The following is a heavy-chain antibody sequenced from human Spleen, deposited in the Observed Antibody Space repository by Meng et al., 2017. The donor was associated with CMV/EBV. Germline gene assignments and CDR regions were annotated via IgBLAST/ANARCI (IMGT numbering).Heavy chain of an antibody. V-gene: IGHV4-31*03. D-gene: IGHD6-13*01. CDR3: ARAGVRQQRRGLYYYYNGMDV. CDR1: GGSISSGGYY. J-gene: IGHJ6*02. CDR2: IYYSGST. Sequence: SETLSLTCTVSGGSISSGGYYWSWIRQHPGKGLEWIGYIYYSGSTYYNPSLKSRVTISVDTSKNQFSLKLSSVTAADTAVYYCARAGVRQQRRGLYYYYNGMDVWGQGTTVTVSS.